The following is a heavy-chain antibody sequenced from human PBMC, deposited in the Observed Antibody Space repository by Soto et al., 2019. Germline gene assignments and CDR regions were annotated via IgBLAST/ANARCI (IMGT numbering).Heavy chain of an antibody. Sequence: GGSLRLSCAASGFTVSSNYMSWVRQAPGKGLEWVSVIYSGGSTYYADSVKGRFTISRDNSKNTLYLQMNSLRAEDKAVYYCARDRQINSGSYPRRYYYYGMDVWGQGTTVTVSS. V-gene: IGHV3-66*01. CDR2: IYSGGST. J-gene: IGHJ6*02. CDR1: GFTVSSNY. D-gene: IGHD1-26*01. CDR3: ARDRQINSGSYPRRYYYYGMDV.